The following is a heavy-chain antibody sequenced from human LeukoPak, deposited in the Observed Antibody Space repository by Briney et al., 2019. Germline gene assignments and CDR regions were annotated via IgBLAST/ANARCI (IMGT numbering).Heavy chain of an antibody. CDR3: ARSPQWLRYDYFDY. V-gene: IGHV4-39*07. J-gene: IGHJ4*02. Sequence: PSETLSLTCTVSGGSISSSSYYWGWIRQPPGKGLEWIGSIYYSGSTYYNPSLKSRVTISVDTSKNQFSLKLSSVTAADTAVYYCARSPQWLRYDYFDYWGQGTLVTVSS. CDR2: IYYSGST. CDR1: GGSISSSSYY. D-gene: IGHD5-12*01.